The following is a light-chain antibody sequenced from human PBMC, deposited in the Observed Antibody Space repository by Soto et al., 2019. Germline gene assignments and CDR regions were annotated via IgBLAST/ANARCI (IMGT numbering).Light chain of an antibody. Sequence: EIVMTQSPATLSVSPGERATLSCRASQSVSSNLAWYQQKPGQAPRLLIYGASTRATGIPARFSGSGSGTEFTLTISILQSEDFAVYYCQQYNNWPPLTFGGGTKVEIE. CDR2: GAS. CDR3: QQYNNWPPLT. J-gene: IGKJ4*01. V-gene: IGKV3-15*01. CDR1: QSVSSN.